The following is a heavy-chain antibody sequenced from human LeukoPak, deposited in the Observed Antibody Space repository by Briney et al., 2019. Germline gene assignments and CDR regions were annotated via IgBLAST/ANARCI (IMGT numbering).Heavy chain of an antibody. CDR2: IYYSGST. V-gene: IGHV4-59*01. CDR1: GGSISSYY. D-gene: IGHD5-18*01. Sequence: SETLSLTCTVSGGSISSYYWSWIRQPPGKGLEGSVYIYYSGSTNYNPSLKSRVTISVDTSTNQFSLKLSSVPAADTAVYYCARGGYSYGYLYYFDYWGQGTLVTVSS. J-gene: IGHJ4*02. CDR3: ARGGYSYGYLYYFDY.